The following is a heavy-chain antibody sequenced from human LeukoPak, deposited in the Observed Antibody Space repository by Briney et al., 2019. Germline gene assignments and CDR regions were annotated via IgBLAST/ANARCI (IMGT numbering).Heavy chain of an antibody. J-gene: IGHJ6*03. V-gene: IGHV3-30*02. D-gene: IGHD6-6*01. CDR2: IRYDGSNK. CDR1: GFTFSSYG. Sequence: PGGSLRLSCAASGFTFSSYGMHWVRQAPGKGLEWVAFIRYDGSNKYYADSVKGRFTISRDNSKNTLYLQMNSLRAEDTAVYYCAKTRPYSSSPRPYYMDVWGKGTTVTVSS. CDR3: AKTRPYSSSPRPYYMDV.